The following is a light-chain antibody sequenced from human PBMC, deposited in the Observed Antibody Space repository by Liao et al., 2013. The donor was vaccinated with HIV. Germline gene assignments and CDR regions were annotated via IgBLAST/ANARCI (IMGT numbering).Light chain of an antibody. CDR3: QTWDNSNMI. J-gene: IGLJ2*01. CDR2: QDN. CDR1: KLGDKY. V-gene: IGLV3-1*01. Sequence: SYELTQPPSVSVSPGQTAHITCSGDKLGDKYVCWYQQKPGQSPVLVIYQDNKRPFGIPERFSGSNSENTATLTISGTQTLDEADYYCQTWDNSNMIFGGGTKLTVL.